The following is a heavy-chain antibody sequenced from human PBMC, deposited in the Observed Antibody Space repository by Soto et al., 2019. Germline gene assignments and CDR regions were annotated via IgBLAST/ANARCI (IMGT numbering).Heavy chain of an antibody. J-gene: IGHJ6*02. CDR1: GYTFSSYY. Sequence: QVQLVQSGAEVKKPGASVKVSCKASGYTFSSYYIRWVRQAPGQGLEWMGIINPSDGSTSYAQKFQGRVTMTRDTSTSTVYMELSSLRSEDTAVYYCARDHAGLLDYYSYYGMDVWGQGTTVTVSS. V-gene: IGHV1-46*01. D-gene: IGHD1-26*01. CDR2: INPSDGST. CDR3: ARDHAGLLDYYSYYGMDV.